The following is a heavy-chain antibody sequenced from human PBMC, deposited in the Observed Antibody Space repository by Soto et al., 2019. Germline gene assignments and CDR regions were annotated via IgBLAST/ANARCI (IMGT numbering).Heavy chain of an antibody. CDR3: ARVRSGYYYDDAFDI. CDR1: GGSISSYY. CDR2: IYYSGST. D-gene: IGHD3-22*01. J-gene: IGHJ3*02. V-gene: IGHV4-59*01. Sequence: SETLSLTCTVSGGSISSYYWSWIRQPPGKGLEWIGYIYYSGSTNYNPSLKSRVTISVDTSKNQFSLKLSSVTAADTAVYYCARVRSGYYYDDAFDIWGQGTMVTVSS.